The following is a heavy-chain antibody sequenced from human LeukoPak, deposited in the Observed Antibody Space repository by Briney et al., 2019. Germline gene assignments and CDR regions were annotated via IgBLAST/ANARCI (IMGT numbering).Heavy chain of an antibody. CDR1: GGSVSSSHYY. Sequence: SETLSLTCTVSGGSVSSSHYYWGWIRQPPGKGLEWIGSMYYSGGTYYNPSLKSRVTISVDTSKNQFSLNLSSVTAADTAVYYCARHVFINTYGYFDYWGQGTLVTVSS. CDR2: MYYSGGT. J-gene: IGHJ4*02. V-gene: IGHV4-39*01. D-gene: IGHD3-10*01. CDR3: ARHVFINTYGYFDY.